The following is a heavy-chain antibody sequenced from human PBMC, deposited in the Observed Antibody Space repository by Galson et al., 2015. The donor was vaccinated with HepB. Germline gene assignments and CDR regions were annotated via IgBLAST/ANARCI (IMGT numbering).Heavy chain of an antibody. CDR1: GYNFASFW. V-gene: IGHV5-51*03. CDR3: ARGRTIFGVVDY. J-gene: IGHJ4*02. D-gene: IGHD3-3*01. Sequence: QSGAEVKKPGESLKISCKGSGYNFASFWVGWVRQMPGKGLEWMAIIYPGDSDARYRPSFQGQVTISADKSINTAYLQWSSLKPSDTAIYFCARGRTIFGVVDYWGQGTLVTVSS. CDR2: IYPGDSDA.